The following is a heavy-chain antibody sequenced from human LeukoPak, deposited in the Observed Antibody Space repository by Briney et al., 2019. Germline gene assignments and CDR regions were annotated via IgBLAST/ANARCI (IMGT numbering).Heavy chain of an antibody. CDR3: ARRKYYYDSSGYYNY. D-gene: IGHD3-22*01. J-gene: IGHJ4*02. Sequence: SETLSLTCTVSGGSISSYHWSWIRQPPGKGLEWIGYIYYSGSTNYNPSLKSRVTISVDTSKNQFSLKLSSVTAADTAVYYCARRKYYYDSSGYYNYWGQGTLVTVSS. V-gene: IGHV4-59*12. CDR2: IYYSGST. CDR1: GGSISSYH.